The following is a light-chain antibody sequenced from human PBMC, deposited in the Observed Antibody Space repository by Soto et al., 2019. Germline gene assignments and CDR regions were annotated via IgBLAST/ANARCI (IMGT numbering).Light chain of an antibody. CDR3: QHYNSYSWT. V-gene: IGKV1-5*01. CDR2: DAF. CDR1: QSINSW. Sequence: DIQMTQSSSTLSASVGDRVTITCRASQSINSWMAWYQQKPGRAPKLLIYDAFSLESGVPSRFSGSRSGTEFTLTISSLQPDDFATYYCQHYNSYSWTFGQGTKVEIK. J-gene: IGKJ1*01.